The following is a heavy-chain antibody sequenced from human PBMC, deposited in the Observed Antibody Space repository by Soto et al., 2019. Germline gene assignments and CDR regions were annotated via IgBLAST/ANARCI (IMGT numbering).Heavy chain of an antibody. D-gene: IGHD6-19*01. CDR1: GFSFSSYG. V-gene: IGHV3-30*03. Sequence: QVQLVESGGGVVQPGRSLRLSCAASGFSFSSYGMQWVRQAPGKGLEWVAVISYDGSNKYYADSVKDRFTISRDNSKKTLYLQRNSLRADDTAVYYCVAGQYFFDYCGQGTLVTVS. CDR3: VAGQYFFDY. CDR2: ISYDGSNK. J-gene: IGHJ4*02.